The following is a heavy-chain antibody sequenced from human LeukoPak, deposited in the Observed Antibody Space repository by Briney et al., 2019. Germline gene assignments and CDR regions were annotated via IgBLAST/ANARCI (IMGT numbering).Heavy chain of an antibody. CDR2: IYYSGST. CDR1: GGSISSSSYY. D-gene: IGHD3-22*01. CDR3: LGDSSGYYGPAGFDY. Sequence: SETLSLTCTVSGGSISSSSYYWGWIRQPPGKGLEWIGSIYYSGSTYYNPSLKSRVTISVDTSKNQFSLKLSSVTAADTAVYYCLGDSSGYYGPAGFDYWGQGTLVTVSS. V-gene: IGHV4-39*07. J-gene: IGHJ4*02.